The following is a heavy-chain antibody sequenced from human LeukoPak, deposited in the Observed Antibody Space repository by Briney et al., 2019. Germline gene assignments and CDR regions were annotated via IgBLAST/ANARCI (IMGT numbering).Heavy chain of an antibody. V-gene: IGHV3-23*01. J-gene: IGHJ3*02. CDR3: AQDISWFAFDI. Sequence: GGSLRLSCAASGFTLSSYAMSWVRQAPGKGLEWVSAISGSGVTTYYADSVKGRFTISRDNSKNTLYLQMNSLRAEDTALYYCAQDISWFAFDIWGQGTMVTVSS. CDR1: GFTLSSYA. D-gene: IGHD3-10*01. CDR2: ISGSGVTT.